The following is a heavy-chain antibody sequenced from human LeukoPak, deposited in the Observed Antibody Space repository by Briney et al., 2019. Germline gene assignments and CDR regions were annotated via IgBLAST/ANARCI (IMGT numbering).Heavy chain of an antibody. V-gene: IGHV5-51*01. CDR1: GYSFTSYW. D-gene: IGHD3-16*02. J-gene: IGHJ4*02. CDR2: IYPGDSDT. CDR3: ARPSYDYVWGSYRYPYYFDY. Sequence: GESLKISCKGSGYSFTSYWIGWVRQMPGKGLEWMWIIYPGDSDTRYSPSFQGQVTISADKSISTAYLQWSSLKASDTAMYYCARPSYDYVWGSYRYPYYFDYWGQGTLVTVSS.